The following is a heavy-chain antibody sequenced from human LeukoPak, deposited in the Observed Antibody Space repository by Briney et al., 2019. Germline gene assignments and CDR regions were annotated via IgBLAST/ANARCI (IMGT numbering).Heavy chain of an antibody. CDR2: ISWNSGSI. V-gene: IGHV3-9*01. Sequence: PGGSLRLSCAASGFTFDDYAMHWVRQAPGKGLEWVSGISWNSGSIGYGDSVKGRFTISRDNAKNSLYLQINSLRAEDTALYYCAKDFGKSSGWFDYWGQGVLVTVSS. CDR1: GFTFDDYA. J-gene: IGHJ5*01. CDR3: AKDFGKSSGWFDY. D-gene: IGHD6-25*01.